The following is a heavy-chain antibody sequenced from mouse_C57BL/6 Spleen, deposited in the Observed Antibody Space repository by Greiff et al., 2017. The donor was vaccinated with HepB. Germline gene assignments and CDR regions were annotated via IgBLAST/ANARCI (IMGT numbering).Heavy chain of an antibody. CDR2: IYPGSGNT. CDR3: ARELLRNYFDY. J-gene: IGHJ2*01. D-gene: IGHD1-1*01. Sequence: QVQLQQSGAELVRPGASVKLSCKASGYTFTDYYINWVKQRPGQGLEWIARIYPGSGNTYYNEKFKGKATLTAEKSSSTAYMQLSSLTSEDSAVYFCARELLRNYFDYWGQGTTLTVSS. V-gene: IGHV1-76*01. CDR1: GYTFTDYY.